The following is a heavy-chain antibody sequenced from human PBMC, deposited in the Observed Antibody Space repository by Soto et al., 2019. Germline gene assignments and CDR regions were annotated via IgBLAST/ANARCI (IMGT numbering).Heavy chain of an antibody. CDR1: GGSVSSGSYY. Sequence: PSETLSLTCTVSGGSVSSGSYYWSWIRQPPGKGLGWIGYIYYSGSTNYNPSLKSRVTISVDTSKNQFSLKLSSVTAADTAVYYCARVSWIQLWDYFDYWGQGTLVTVSS. CDR2: IYYSGST. CDR3: ARVSWIQLWDYFDY. V-gene: IGHV4-61*01. D-gene: IGHD5-18*01. J-gene: IGHJ4*02.